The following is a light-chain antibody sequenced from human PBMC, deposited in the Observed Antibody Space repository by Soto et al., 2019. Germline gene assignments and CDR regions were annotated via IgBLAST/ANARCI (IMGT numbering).Light chain of an antibody. V-gene: IGLV1-40*01. Sequence: QSVLTQTPSVSGAPGQKITMSCTGSSSNIGAGYDVHWYQQIPGAAPRLLIYADNNRPSGVPDRFSASKSGTSASLAITGLQGEDEADYYCVSFTTSRSYVFGTGTKVTVL. CDR2: ADN. J-gene: IGLJ1*01. CDR3: VSFTTSRSYV. CDR1: SSNIGAGYD.